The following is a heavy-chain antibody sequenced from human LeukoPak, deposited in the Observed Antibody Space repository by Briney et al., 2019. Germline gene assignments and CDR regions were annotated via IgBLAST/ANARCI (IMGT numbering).Heavy chain of an antibody. J-gene: IGHJ4*02. CDR3: ARDVSGYSGYQALFDY. CDR1: GFTFSTYS. V-gene: IGHV3-21*01. D-gene: IGHD5-12*01. CDR2: ITSSNSYI. Sequence: GGSLRLSCAASGFTFSTYSMNWVRQAPGKGLEWVSSITSSNSYIHYADSVKGRFTISRDNAKNTLYLQMNSLRAEDTAVYYCARDVSGYSGYQALFDYWGQGTLVTVSS.